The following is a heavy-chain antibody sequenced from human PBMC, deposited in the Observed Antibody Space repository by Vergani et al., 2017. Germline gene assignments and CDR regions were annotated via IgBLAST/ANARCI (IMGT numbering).Heavy chain of an antibody. CDR3: ARTFGSGSYYSFDY. CDR1: GGSISSYY. Sequence: QVQLQESGPGLVKPSETLSLTCTVSGGSISSYYWWWIRQPPGKGLEWIGYIYYSGSTNYNPSLKSRVTISVDTSKNQFSLNLSSVTAADTAVFYCARTFGSGSYYSFDYWGQGTLVTVSS. V-gene: IGHV4-59*01. J-gene: IGHJ4*02. CDR2: IYYSGST. D-gene: IGHD3-10*01.